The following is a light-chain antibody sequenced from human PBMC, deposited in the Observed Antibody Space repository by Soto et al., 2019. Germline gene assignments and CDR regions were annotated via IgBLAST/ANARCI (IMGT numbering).Light chain of an antibody. V-gene: IGLV2-14*01. CDR2: EVS. J-gene: IGLJ1*01. Sequence: QSALTQPASVSGSPGQSITISCTGTSNDVGGYNYVSWYQQHPGKAPKLMIYEVSNRPSGVSNRFSGSKSGNTASLTISGLQAEDEADYYCSSYTSSSTSYVFGTGTKLTVL. CDR1: SNDVGGYNY. CDR3: SSYTSSSTSYV.